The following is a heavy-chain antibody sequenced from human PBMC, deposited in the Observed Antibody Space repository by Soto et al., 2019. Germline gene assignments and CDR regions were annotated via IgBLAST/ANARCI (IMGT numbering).Heavy chain of an antibody. Sequence: GASVKVSCKASGGTFSSYAISWVRQAPGQGLEWMGGIIPIFGTANYAQKFQGRVTITADESTSTAYMELSSLRSEDTAVYYCARDAQSYYSDSSPQIDAFDIWGQGTMVTVSS. CDR2: IIPIFGTA. D-gene: IGHD3-22*01. CDR3: ARDAQSYYSDSSPQIDAFDI. CDR1: GGTFSSYA. V-gene: IGHV1-69*13. J-gene: IGHJ3*02.